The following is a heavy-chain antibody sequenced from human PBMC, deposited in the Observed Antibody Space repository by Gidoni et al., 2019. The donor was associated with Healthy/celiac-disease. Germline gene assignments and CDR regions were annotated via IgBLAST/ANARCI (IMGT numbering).Heavy chain of an antibody. CDR2: IKQDGSEK. D-gene: IGHD6-19*01. CDR1: GFTFSSYW. J-gene: IGHJ2*01. V-gene: IGHV3-7*03. Sequence: EVQLVESGGGLVQPGGSLRLSCAASGFTFSSYWMRWFRQAPGKGLERVANIKQDGSEKYYVDSVKGRFTISRDNAKNSLYLQMSSLRAEDTAVYYCARDLYSSGWYVRRARNWYFDLWGRGTLVTVSS. CDR3: ARDLYSSGWYVRRARNWYFDL.